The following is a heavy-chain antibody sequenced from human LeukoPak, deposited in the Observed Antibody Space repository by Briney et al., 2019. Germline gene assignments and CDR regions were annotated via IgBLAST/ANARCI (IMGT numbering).Heavy chain of an antibody. D-gene: IGHD6-19*01. CDR1: GFTFSSYA. Sequence: QPGGSLRLFCAASGFTFSSYAMNWVRQAPGKGLEWVSYISSSGNTIYYADSVKGRFPVSRDNAKNSLYLQMNSLRAEDTAVYYCARVSNSGWDFDYWGQGTLVTVPS. V-gene: IGHV3-48*03. J-gene: IGHJ4*02. CDR2: ISSSGNTI. CDR3: ARVSNSGWDFDY.